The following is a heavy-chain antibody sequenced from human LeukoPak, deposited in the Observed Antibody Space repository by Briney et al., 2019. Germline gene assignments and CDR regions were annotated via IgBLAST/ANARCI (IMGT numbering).Heavy chain of an antibody. CDR3: VKSTVRFSPPDY. CDR2: ISSNGGST. D-gene: IGHD4-17*01. CDR1: GFTFSSYV. J-gene: IGHJ4*02. Sequence: GGSLRLSCSASGFTFSSYVMHWVRQAPGKGLEYVSAISSNGGSTYYADSVKGRFTISRDNSKNMLYLQMSSLRAEDTAVYYCVKSTVRFSPPDYWGQGTLVTVSS. V-gene: IGHV3-64D*06.